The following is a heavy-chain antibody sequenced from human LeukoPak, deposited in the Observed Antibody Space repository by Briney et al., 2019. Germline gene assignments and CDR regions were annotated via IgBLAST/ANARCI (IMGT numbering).Heavy chain of an antibody. Sequence: GGSLRLSCAASGFTFDDYGMSWVRQAPGKGLEWVSAIGGSGGSTYYADSVKGRFTISRDNSKNTLYLQMNSLRAEDTAVYYCAKVRDSSGSFGGYWGQGTLVTVSS. J-gene: IGHJ4*02. CDR2: IGGSGGST. CDR1: GFTFDDYG. V-gene: IGHV3-23*01. D-gene: IGHD3-22*01. CDR3: AKVRDSSGSFGGY.